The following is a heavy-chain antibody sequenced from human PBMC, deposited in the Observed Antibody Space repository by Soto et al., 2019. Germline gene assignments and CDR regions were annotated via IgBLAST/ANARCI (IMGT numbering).Heavy chain of an antibody. CDR1: GFTFSSYA. Sequence: GGSLRLSCAASGFTFSSYAMSWVRQAPGKGLEWVSAISGSGGSTYYADSVKGRFTISRDNSKNTLYLQMNSLRAEDTAVYYCAKDHGTPPLDNYYDSSGYYYFDYWGQGTLVTVSS. CDR2: ISGSGGST. CDR3: AKDHGTPPLDNYYDSSGYYYFDY. V-gene: IGHV3-23*01. J-gene: IGHJ4*02. D-gene: IGHD3-22*01.